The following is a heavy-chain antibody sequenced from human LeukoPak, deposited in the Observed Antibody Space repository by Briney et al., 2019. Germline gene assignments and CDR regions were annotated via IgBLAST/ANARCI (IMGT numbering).Heavy chain of an antibody. CDR1: GFTFSSYS. CDR3: ATPQQWLVR. V-gene: IGHV3-48*04. CDR2: ISSSSSTI. D-gene: IGHD6-19*01. Sequence: GGSLRLSCAASGFTFSSYSMNWVRQAPGKGLEWVSYISSSSSTIYYADSVKGRFTISRDNAKNSLYLQMNSLRAEDTAVYYCATPQQWLVRWGQGTLVTVSS. J-gene: IGHJ4*02.